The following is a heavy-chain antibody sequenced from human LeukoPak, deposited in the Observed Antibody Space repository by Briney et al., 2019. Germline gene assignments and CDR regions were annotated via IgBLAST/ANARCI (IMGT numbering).Heavy chain of an antibody. J-gene: IGHJ5*02. CDR2: IKSKSDGGTT. CDR1: GFTFSNAW. CDR3: ARGHPTVAQAGGVFDP. V-gene: IGHV3-15*01. Sequence: GGSLRLSCAASGFTFSNAWMSWVRQAPGEGLEWVGRIKSKSDGGTTDHAAPVKGRFTIPRDNSKNTLYLQMNSLRAEDTAVYYCARGHPTVAQAGGVFDPWGQGTLVTVSS. D-gene: IGHD4-11*01.